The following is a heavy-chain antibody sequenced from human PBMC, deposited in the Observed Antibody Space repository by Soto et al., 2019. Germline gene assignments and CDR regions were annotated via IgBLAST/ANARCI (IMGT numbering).Heavy chain of an antibody. CDR3: AREREFWEVGRIPY. Sequence: QVRLVQSGAEVKKPGASVKVSCKASGYTFIDYYMHWVRQAPGQGLEWMGWINPNSGGTKYAQKFQGEGSMTRGTAQSSAYLDLSRLGFGDTGVYFCAREREFWEVGRIPYWGQGTLVTVSS. V-gene: IGHV1-2*02. CDR1: GYTFIDYY. D-gene: IGHD3-3*01. J-gene: IGHJ4*02. CDR2: INPNSGGT.